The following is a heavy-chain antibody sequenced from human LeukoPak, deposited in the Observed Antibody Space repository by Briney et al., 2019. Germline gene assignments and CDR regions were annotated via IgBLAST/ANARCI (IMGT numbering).Heavy chain of an antibody. D-gene: IGHD1-26*01. CDR2: ISSSSTYI. J-gene: IGHJ2*01. Sequence: GGSLRLSCAASGFTFSNFGMNWVRQAPGKGLEWVSSISSSSTYIYYADSVKGRFTISRDNAKNSLFLHMNTLRAEDTAIYYCAKDRTVGASYWYFDLWGRGTLVTVSS. CDR1: GFTFSNFG. V-gene: IGHV3-21*04. CDR3: AKDRTVGASYWYFDL.